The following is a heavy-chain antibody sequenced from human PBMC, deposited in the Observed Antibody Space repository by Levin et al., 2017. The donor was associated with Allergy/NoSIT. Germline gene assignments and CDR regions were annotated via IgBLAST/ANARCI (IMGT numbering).Heavy chain of an antibody. D-gene: IGHD6-13*01. Sequence: GESLKISCAASGFTFSSYAMRWVRQAPGMGLEWVSGISDVGRTYYADSVKGRFTTSRDNSKNTLYLQLNSLRADDTAVYYCAKEEDSSFTQWGQGTLVTVSS. J-gene: IGHJ4*02. V-gene: IGHV3-23*01. CDR2: ISDVGRT. CDR1: GFTFSSYA. CDR3: AKEEDSSFTQ.